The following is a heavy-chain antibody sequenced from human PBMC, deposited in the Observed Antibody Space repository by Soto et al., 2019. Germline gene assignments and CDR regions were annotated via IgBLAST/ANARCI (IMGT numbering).Heavy chain of an antibody. CDR3: ARDFRGRYCGGGSCWAFDY. J-gene: IGHJ4*02. V-gene: IGHV3-21*01. Sequence: EVQLVESGGGLVKPGGSLRLSCAASGFTFSSYSMNWVRQAPGKGLEWVSSISSSSSYIYYADSVKGRFTISRDNAKNSLYLQMNSLRAEDTAVYYCARDFRGRYCGGGSCWAFDYWGQGTLVTVSS. CDR1: GFTFSSYS. D-gene: IGHD2-15*01. CDR2: ISSSSSYI.